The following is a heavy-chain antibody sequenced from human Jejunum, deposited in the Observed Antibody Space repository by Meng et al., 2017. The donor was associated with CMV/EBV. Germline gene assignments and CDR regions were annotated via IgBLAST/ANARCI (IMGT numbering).Heavy chain of an antibody. CDR2: ISSSNTYI. D-gene: IGHD6-25*01. Sequence: CGPSGFAFNDYPVNWVRQAQGKGLKWVSPISSSNTYIYYEDSVKGRFTISRDNAKNSLYLQMNNLRADDTVVYYCAREGYQRWFDPWGQGTLVTVSS. CDR1: GFAFNDYP. J-gene: IGHJ5*02. V-gene: IGHV3-21*01. CDR3: AREGYQRWFDP.